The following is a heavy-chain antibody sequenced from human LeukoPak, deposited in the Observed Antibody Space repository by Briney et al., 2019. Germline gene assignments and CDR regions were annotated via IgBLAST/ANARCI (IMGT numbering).Heavy chain of an antibody. J-gene: IGHJ4*02. D-gene: IGHD3-22*01. Sequence: GGSLRLSCAASGFTFSSYAMSWFRQAPGKGLEWVSAISGSGGSTYYADSVKGRFTISRDNSKNTLYLQMNSLRAEDTAVYYCAKGNTYYYDSSGQWGQGTLVTVSS. CDR3: AKGNTYYYDSSGQ. CDR2: ISGSGGST. CDR1: GFTFSSYA. V-gene: IGHV3-23*01.